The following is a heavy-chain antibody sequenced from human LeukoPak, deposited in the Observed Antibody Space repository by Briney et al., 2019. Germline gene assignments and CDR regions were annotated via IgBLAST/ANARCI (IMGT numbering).Heavy chain of an antibody. CDR2: IYYSGST. Sequence: SETLSLTCTVFGGSISSYYWSWIRQPPGKGLEWIGYIYYSGSTNYNPSLKSRVTISVDTSKNQFSLKLSSVTAADTAVYYCARSYSSWYSYFDYWGQGTLVTVSS. CDR3: ARSYSSWYSYFDY. V-gene: IGHV4-59*01. J-gene: IGHJ4*02. CDR1: GGSISSYY. D-gene: IGHD6-13*01.